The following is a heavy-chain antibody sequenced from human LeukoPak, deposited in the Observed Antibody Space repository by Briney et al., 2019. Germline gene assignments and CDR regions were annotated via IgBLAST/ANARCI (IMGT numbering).Heavy chain of an antibody. Sequence: SETLSLTCAVYGGSFSGYYWNWIRQPPGKGLEWIGEINHSGSTNYNPSLKSRVTISADTSKNQFSLKLSSVTAADTAVYYCARYSSGSRSEYYFDYWGQGTLVTVSS. V-gene: IGHV4-34*01. CDR3: ARYSSGSRSEYYFDY. D-gene: IGHD6-19*01. J-gene: IGHJ4*02. CDR2: INHSGST. CDR1: GGSFSGYY.